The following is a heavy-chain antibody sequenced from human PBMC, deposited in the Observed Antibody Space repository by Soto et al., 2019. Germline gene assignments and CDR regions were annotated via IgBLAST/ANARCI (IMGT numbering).Heavy chain of an antibody. CDR3: SRLGFGELLYYIDY. D-gene: IGHD3-10*01. Sequence: PGGSLRLSCAASGFTFSSYAMHWVRQAPGKGLEWVAVISYDGSNKYYADSVKGRFTISRDNSKNTLYLQMNSLRAEDTAVYYCSRLGFGELLYYIDYRRQGLLVTV. CDR2: ISYDGSNK. J-gene: IGHJ4*02. V-gene: IGHV3-30-3*01. CDR1: GFTFSSYA.